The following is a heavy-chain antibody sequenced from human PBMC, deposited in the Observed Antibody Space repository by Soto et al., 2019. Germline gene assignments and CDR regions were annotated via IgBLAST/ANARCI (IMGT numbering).Heavy chain of an antibody. Sequence: PGGSLRLSCAASGFTFSSYSMNWVRQAPGKGLEWVSYISSSSSTIYYADSVKGRFTISRDNAKNSLYLQMNSLRAEDTAVYYCAREPTYGDYDAFDYWGQGTLVTVSS. J-gene: IGHJ4*02. CDR2: ISSSSSTI. D-gene: IGHD4-17*01. CDR3: AREPTYGDYDAFDY. V-gene: IGHV3-48*01. CDR1: GFTFSSYS.